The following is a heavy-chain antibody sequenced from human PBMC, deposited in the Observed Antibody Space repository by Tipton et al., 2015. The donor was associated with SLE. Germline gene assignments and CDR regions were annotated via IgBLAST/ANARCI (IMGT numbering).Heavy chain of an antibody. CDR1: GGSISSYY. CDR3: ARGGGDISSCQDFDR. Sequence: LRLSCTVSGGSISSYYWSWIRQPPGKGLEWIGYIYYSGSTNYNPSLKSRVTISVDTSKNQFSLKLSSVTAADTAVYYCARGGGDISSCQDFDRWGQGTLVTVSS. J-gene: IGHJ4*02. V-gene: IGHV4-59*01. D-gene: IGHD6-13*01. CDR2: IYYSGST.